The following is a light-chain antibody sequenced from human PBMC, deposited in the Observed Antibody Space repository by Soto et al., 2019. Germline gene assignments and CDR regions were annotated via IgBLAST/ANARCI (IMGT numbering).Light chain of an antibody. J-gene: IGLJ2*01. Sequence: QSVLTQPASVSGSPGQSITISCTGTSSDVGGYNYVSWYQQHPGKAPKLLIHEVTNRPSGVSNRFSGSKSGNTASLTISGLQAEDETDYYCSSYTDSSTLVVFGGGTKLTVL. CDR3: SSYTDSSTLVV. CDR1: SSDVGGYNY. V-gene: IGLV2-14*01. CDR2: EVT.